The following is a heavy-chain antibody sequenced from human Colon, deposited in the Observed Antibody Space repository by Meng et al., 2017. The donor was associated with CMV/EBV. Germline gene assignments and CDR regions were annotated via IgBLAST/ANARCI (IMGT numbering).Heavy chain of an antibody. V-gene: IGHV4-34*01. CDR2: IRHSGSTSY. Sequence: VQLQLGGELLLKPSEYLAPTFSVYGVSFSEYYWSWIRHPPGRGLGWIGQIRHSGSTSYSYNSSLKSRVTISIDTSKNQFSLELTSVTAADTAVYYCAGGSYQAWELLHYWGQGTLVTVSS. CDR1: GVSFSEYY. D-gene: IGHD1-26*01. CDR3: AGGSYQAWELLHY. J-gene: IGHJ4*02.